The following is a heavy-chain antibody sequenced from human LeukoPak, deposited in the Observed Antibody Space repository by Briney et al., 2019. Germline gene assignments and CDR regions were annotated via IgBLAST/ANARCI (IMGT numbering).Heavy chain of an antibody. Sequence: GGSLRLSCAASGFTFSSYAMSWVRQAPGKGLEWVSAISGSGGSTYYADSVKGRFTISRDNSKNTLYLQMNSLRAEDTAVYYCARGDDGDYLTAYWGQGTLVTVSS. V-gene: IGHV3-23*01. J-gene: IGHJ4*02. D-gene: IGHD4-17*01. CDR2: ISGSGGST. CDR3: ARGDDGDYLTAY. CDR1: GFTFSSYA.